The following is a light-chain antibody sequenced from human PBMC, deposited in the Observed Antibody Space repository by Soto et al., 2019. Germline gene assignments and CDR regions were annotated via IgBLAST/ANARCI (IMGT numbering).Light chain of an antibody. J-gene: IGLJ2*01. CDR1: NNDVGAYNY. V-gene: IGLV2-14*01. Sequence: QSVLTQPASVSGSPGQSITISCTGSNNDVGAYNYVSWYQQHPGKAPKTMIYDVSNRPSGVSNRFSVSKSGNTASLTISGLQAEDEADYYCSSYTTSSSVVFGGGTQLTVL. CDR3: SSYTTSSSVV. CDR2: DVS.